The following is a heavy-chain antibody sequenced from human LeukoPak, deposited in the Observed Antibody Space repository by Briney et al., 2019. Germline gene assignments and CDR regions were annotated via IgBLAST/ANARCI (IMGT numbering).Heavy chain of an antibody. Sequence: GGSLRLSCAASGFTFSSYVMHWVRQAPGKGLEWVAVISYDGSNKYYADSVKGRFTISRDNSKNTLYLQMNSLRAEDTAVYYCAREQWQSVVVPAAMYYWGQGTLVTVSS. J-gene: IGHJ4*02. CDR2: ISYDGSNK. CDR1: GFTFSSYV. V-gene: IGHV3-30*04. D-gene: IGHD2-2*01. CDR3: AREQWQSVVVPAAMYY.